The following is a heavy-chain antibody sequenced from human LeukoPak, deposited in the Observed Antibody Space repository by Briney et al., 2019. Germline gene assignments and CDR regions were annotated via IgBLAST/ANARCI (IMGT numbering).Heavy chain of an antibody. V-gene: IGHV4-59*01. CDR2: IYYSGST. CDR1: GGSISSYY. D-gene: IGHD3-16*02. CDR3: ARAPVPVIRYYYYYYMDV. J-gene: IGHJ6*03. Sequence: SETLSLTCTVSGGSISSYYWSWIRQPPGKGLEWIGYIYYSGSTNYNPSLKSRVTISVDTSKNQFSLKLSSVTAADTAVYYCARAPVPVIRYYYYYYMDVWGKGTTVTVSS.